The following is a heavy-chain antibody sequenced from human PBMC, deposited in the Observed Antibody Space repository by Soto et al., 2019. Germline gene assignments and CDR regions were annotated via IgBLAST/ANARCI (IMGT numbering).Heavy chain of an antibody. D-gene: IGHD2-2*01. J-gene: IGHJ4*02. CDR2: IIPILGIA. CDR1: GGTLSSYT. V-gene: IGHV1-69*02. Sequence: SVKVSCKASGGTLSSYTISWVRQAPGRGLEWMGRIIPILGIANYAQKFQGRVTITADKSTSTAYMELSSLRSEDTAVYYCARDTSWSNFYYWGQQSVLTVSS. CDR3: ARDTSWSNFYY.